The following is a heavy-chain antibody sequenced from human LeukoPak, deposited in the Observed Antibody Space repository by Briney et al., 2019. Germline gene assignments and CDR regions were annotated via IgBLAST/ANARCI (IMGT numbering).Heavy chain of an antibody. CDR3: ARDAPGGGVFFDC. V-gene: IGHV3-21*01. CDR1: GFNLSSYS. J-gene: IGHJ4*02. CDR2: ISSSSHYI. Sequence: GGSLRLSCAASGFNLSSYSMNWVRQAPGKGLEWVSSISSSSHYIYYADSVKGQFTISRDNAKDSLYLQMNSLRDEDTAVYYCARDAPGGGVFFDCWGQGTLATVSS. D-gene: IGHD3-16*01.